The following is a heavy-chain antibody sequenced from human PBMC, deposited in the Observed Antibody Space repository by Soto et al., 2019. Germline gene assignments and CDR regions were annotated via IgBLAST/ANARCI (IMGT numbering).Heavy chain of an antibody. CDR2: IYYSGST. D-gene: IGHD1-26*01. CDR1: GGSISSGDYY. J-gene: IGHJ6*02. V-gene: IGHV4-30-4*01. CDR3: AREHGGSRGYYYYGMDV. Sequence: TLSLTCTVSGGSISSGDYYWSWIRQPPGKGLEWIGYIYYSGSTYYNPSLKSRVTISVDTSKNQFSLKLSSVTAADTAVYYCAREHGGSRGYYYYGMDVWGQGTTVTVSS.